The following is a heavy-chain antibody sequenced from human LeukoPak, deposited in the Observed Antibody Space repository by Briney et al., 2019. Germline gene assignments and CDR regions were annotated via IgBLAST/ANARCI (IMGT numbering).Heavy chain of an antibody. Sequence: ASVKVSCKASGGTFSSYGISWVRQAPGQGLEWMGWISAYNGNTNYAQKLQGRVTMTTDTSTSTAYMELRSLRSDDTAVYYCARDRSIAAPFYFDYWGQGTLVTVSS. CDR2: ISAYNGNT. CDR1: GGTFSSYG. CDR3: ARDRSIAAPFYFDY. D-gene: IGHD6-6*01. J-gene: IGHJ4*02. V-gene: IGHV1-18*01.